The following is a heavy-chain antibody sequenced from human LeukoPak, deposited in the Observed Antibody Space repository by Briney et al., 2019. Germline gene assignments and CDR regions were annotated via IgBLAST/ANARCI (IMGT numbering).Heavy chain of an antibody. D-gene: IGHD5-24*01. Sequence: SVKVSCTASGGTFSSYAISWVRQAPGQGLEWMGRIIPIFGTANYAQKFQGRVTITTDESTSTAYMELSSLRSEDTAVYYCARWLQFGAEGWFDPWGQGTLVTVSS. V-gene: IGHV1-69*05. CDR2: IIPIFGTA. J-gene: IGHJ5*02. CDR1: GGTFSSYA. CDR3: ARWLQFGAEGWFDP.